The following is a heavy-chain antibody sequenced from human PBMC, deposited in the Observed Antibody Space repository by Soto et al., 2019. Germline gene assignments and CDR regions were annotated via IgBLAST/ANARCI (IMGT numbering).Heavy chain of an antibody. J-gene: IGHJ5*02. CDR3: ARLFWSDCGGFDP. CDR2: NFYGGTT. Sequence: EVQLVETGGGLVQPGGSLRLSCAASGFTVSSNYMTWVRQAPGKGLEWVSVNFYGGTTYYADSVKGRFTISRDNSKNTLYLQMNSLRAEDTAFYYCARLFWSDCGGFDPWGQGTLVTVSS. V-gene: IGHV3-53*02. CDR1: GFTVSSNY. D-gene: IGHD3-3*01.